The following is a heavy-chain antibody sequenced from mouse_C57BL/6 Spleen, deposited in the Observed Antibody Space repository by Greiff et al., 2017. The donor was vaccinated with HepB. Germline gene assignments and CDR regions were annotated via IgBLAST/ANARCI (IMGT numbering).Heavy chain of an antibody. D-gene: IGHD1-1*01. CDR1: GYTFTSYW. CDR2: IDPSDSYT. J-gene: IGHJ1*03. CDR3: ARYGRGRYFDV. V-gene: IGHV1-69*01. Sequence: VQLQQPGAELVMPGASVKLSCKASGYTFTSYWMHWVKQRPGQGLEWIGEIDPSDSYTNYNQKFKGKSTLTVDKSSSTAYMQLSSLTSEDSAVYYCARYGRGRYFDVWGTGTTVTVSS.